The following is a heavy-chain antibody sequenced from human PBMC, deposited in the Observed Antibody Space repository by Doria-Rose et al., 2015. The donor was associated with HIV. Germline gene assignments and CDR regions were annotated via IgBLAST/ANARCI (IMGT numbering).Heavy chain of an antibody. V-gene: IGHV2-26*01. CDR1: GVSLSSPGMG. Sequence: QITLKESGPVLVKPTETLTLTCTVSGVSLSSPGMGVSWIRQPPGKALEWLANIFSDDERSYKTYLKSRLTISRGTSKSQVVLIMTDMDPVDTATYYCARIKSSRWYHKYYFDFWGQGTLVIVSA. J-gene: IGHJ4*02. CDR3: ARIKSSRWYHKYYFDF. CDR2: IFSDDER. D-gene: IGHD6-13*01.